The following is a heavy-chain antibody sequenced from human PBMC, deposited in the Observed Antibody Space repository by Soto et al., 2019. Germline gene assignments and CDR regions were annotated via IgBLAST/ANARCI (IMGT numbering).Heavy chain of an antibody. Sequence: EVQLVESGGGLVQPGGSLRLSCAASGFTFKSYWMSWVRQAPGKGLEWVANTNKDGSENYYVDSVEGRFSINRHNAKNSLDLEMMSLREEDTAGYYGSRWSDWGQGTLVTVSS. CDR1: GFTFKSYW. CDR3: SRWSD. J-gene: IGHJ4*02. CDR2: TNKDGSEN. D-gene: IGHD2-15*01. V-gene: IGHV3-7*01.